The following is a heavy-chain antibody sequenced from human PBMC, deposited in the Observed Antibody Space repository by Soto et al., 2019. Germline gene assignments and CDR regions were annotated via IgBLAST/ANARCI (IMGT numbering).Heavy chain of an antibody. V-gene: IGHV3-23*01. D-gene: IGHD1-26*01. CDR1: GFTFSIYT. J-gene: IGHJ4*02. Sequence: EVQLLESGGGLVQPAGSLRLSCAAPGFTFSIYTMSWFRQAPGKGLEWVSSIYGNGRSTFYSASVKGRFTISRDNSGNTVYLQMSSLRVEDTAIYYCAKDFTPDSRWDIDYWGQGSLVTVSS. CDR3: AKDFTPDSRWDIDY. CDR2: IYGNGRST.